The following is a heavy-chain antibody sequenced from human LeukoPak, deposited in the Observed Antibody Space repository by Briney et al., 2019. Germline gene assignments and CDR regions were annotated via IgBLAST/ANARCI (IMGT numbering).Heavy chain of an antibody. CDR3: AMGYYYDSSGYDY. D-gene: IGHD3-22*01. CDR2: VSGSGGST. V-gene: IGHV3-23*01. J-gene: IGHJ4*02. Sequence: GGSLRLSXAASGFTFSSYAMSWVRQAPGKGLEWVSAVSGSGGSTYYADSVKGRFTISRDNSKNTLYLQMNSLRAEDTAVYYCAMGYYYDSSGYDYWGQGTLVTVSS. CDR1: GFTFSSYA.